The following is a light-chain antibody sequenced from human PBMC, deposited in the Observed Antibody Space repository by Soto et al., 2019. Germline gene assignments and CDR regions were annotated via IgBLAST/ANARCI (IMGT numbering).Light chain of an antibody. V-gene: IGKV3-15*01. Sequence: EIVMTQSPATLSVSPGERATLSCRASQSVSSNLAWYQQKPGQAPRLLIYGASTRATGIPARFSGSGSGTEFTLTISRLQSEDFAVYYCQQYNKWPPYTFGQGTKLESK. CDR1: QSVSSN. CDR2: GAS. CDR3: QQYNKWPPYT. J-gene: IGKJ2*01.